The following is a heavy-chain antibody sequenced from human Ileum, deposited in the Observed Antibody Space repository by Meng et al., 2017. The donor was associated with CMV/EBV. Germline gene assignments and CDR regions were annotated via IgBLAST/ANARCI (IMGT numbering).Heavy chain of an antibody. V-gene: IGHV3-74*01. D-gene: IGHD1-1*01. CDR2: INSDGSGT. Sequence: GESLKISCAVSEFTFSSYWMHWVRQAPGKGLVWVSRINSDGSGTTYADSVKGRFTISRDNAKNTLYLQMNSLRAEGTAVYYCARGNAHAFDYWGQGTLVTVSS. J-gene: IGHJ4*02. CDR1: EFTFSSYW. CDR3: ARGNAHAFDY.